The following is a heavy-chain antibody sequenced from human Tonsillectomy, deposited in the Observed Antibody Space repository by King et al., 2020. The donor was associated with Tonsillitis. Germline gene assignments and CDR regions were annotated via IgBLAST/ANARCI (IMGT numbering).Heavy chain of an antibody. CDR1: GFTFINYA. Sequence: DVQLVESGGGLVQPGGSLRLSCAASGFTFINYAMSWVRRPPGKGLEWVSTISGSGAFTYYADSVKGRFTISRDNSKNTLFLQMSSLGAEDTAVYYCAKIYGDWGQGTLVTVSS. J-gene: IGHJ4*01. D-gene: IGHD3-10*01. V-gene: IGHV3-23*04. CDR3: AKIYGD. CDR2: ISGSGAFT.